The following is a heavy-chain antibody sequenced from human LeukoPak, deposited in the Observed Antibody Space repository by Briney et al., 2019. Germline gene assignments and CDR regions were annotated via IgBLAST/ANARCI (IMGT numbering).Heavy chain of an antibody. Sequence: PGGSLSLSCAVSGFRFSDHYMDWVRQAPGKGLEWVGRSRNKDHRYSTEYAASVKGRFTISRDESKNSLYLQMNSLKIEDTAIYYCVRGHDFFDYWGQGTLVTVSS. CDR2: SRNKDHRYST. J-gene: IGHJ4*02. CDR1: GFRFSDHY. CDR3: VRGHDFFDY. D-gene: IGHD3-3*01. V-gene: IGHV3-72*01.